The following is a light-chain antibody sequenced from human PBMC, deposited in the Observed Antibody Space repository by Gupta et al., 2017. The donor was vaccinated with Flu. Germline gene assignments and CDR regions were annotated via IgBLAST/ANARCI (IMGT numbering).Light chain of an antibody. CDR2: ENK. Sequence: SGDALPKQYAYWYQHKPGQAPVLVIYENKKRPSGIPGRFAGSSSGTTVTLTIRGVQAEDDADYCCQSADRNNNWVFGGGTKVTVL. CDR1: ALPKQY. J-gene: IGLJ3*02. CDR3: QSADRNNNWV. V-gene: IGLV3-25*03.